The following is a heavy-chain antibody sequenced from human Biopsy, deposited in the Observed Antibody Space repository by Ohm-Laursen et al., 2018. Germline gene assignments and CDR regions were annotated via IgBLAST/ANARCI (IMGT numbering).Heavy chain of an antibody. J-gene: IGHJ4*02. Sequence: GSSVKVSCKASGGPFSSYAVTWVRQAPGQGLEWMGGIIGMFGTADYAQRFQGRVTITADESTSTAYMELSSLRSDDTAVYYCARDRPSVSTYGVDWGQGTLVTVSS. D-gene: IGHD3-3*01. CDR2: IIGMFGTA. CDR3: ARDRPSVSTYGVD. V-gene: IGHV1-69*01. CDR1: GGPFSSYA.